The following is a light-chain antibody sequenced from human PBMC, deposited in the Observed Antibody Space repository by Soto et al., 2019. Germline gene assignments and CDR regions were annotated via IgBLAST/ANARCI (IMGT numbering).Light chain of an antibody. CDR2: DAS. V-gene: IGKV1-5*01. J-gene: IGKJ1*01. CDR3: QQYNTYSA. CDR1: QSVSRW. Sequence: DIQMTQSPSTLSASVGDTVTITCRASQSVSRWVDWYKQKPGTAPDLLIYDASTLKSGVPSRFSGSGSGTEFTLTIISLQPDDFASYYCQQYNTYSAFGQGTKVDVK.